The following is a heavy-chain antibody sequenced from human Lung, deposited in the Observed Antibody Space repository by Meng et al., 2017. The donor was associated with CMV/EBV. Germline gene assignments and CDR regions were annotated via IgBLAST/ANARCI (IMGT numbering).Heavy chain of an antibody. Sequence: GESXKISCAASGFTFSSYSMNWVRQAPGKGLEWVSSISSSSSYIYYADSVKGRFTISRDNAKNSLYLQMNSLRAEDTAVYYCARGGGYYSFWGQGTLGTVSS. CDR2: ISSSSSYI. CDR3: ARGGGYYSF. CDR1: GFTFSSYS. J-gene: IGHJ4*02. D-gene: IGHD3-22*01. V-gene: IGHV3-21*01.